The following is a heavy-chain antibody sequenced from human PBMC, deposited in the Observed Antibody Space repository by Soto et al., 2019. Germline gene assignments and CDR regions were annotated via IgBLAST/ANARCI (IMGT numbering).Heavy chain of an antibody. J-gene: IGHJ3*02. CDR3: ARDDAAVAFDI. D-gene: IGHD6-13*01. V-gene: IGHV3-21*01. Sequence: PGGSLRLSCAASGFTFSSYSINWVRQAPGKGLEWVSSISISSSYIYYADSVKGRFTISRDNAKNSLYLQMNSLRAEDTAVYYCARDDAAVAFDIWGQGTMVTVSS. CDR2: ISISSSYI. CDR1: GFTFSSYS.